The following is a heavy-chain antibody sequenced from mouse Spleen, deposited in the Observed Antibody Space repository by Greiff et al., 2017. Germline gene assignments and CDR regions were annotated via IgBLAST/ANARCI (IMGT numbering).Heavy chain of an antibody. V-gene: IGHV1-42*01. CDR3: ALQLGLGAMDY. D-gene: IGHD3-1*01. Sequence: EVMLVESGPELVKPGASVKISCKASGYSFTGYYMNWVKQSPEKSLEWIGEINPSTGGTTYNQKFKAKATLTVDKSSSTAYMQLKSLTSEDSAVYYCALQLGLGAMDYWGQGTSVTVSS. J-gene: IGHJ4*01. CDR1: GYSFTGYY. CDR2: INPSTGGT.